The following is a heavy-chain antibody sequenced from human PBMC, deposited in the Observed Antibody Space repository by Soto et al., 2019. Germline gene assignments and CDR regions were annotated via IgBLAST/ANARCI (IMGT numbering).Heavy chain of an antibody. CDR3: ASGPMVRGVLAWFDP. J-gene: IGHJ5*02. Sequence: ASVKVSCKASGYTFTSYYMHWVRQAPGQGLEWMGIINPSGGSTSYAQKFQGRVTMTRDTSTSTVYMELSSLRSEDTAVYYCASGPMVRGVLAWFDPWGQGTLVTVSS. V-gene: IGHV1-46*01. D-gene: IGHD3-10*01. CDR2: INPSGGST. CDR1: GYTFTSYY.